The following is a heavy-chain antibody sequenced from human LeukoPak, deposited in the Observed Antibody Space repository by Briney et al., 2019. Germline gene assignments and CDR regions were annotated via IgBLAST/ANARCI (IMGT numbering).Heavy chain of an antibody. J-gene: IGHJ4*02. CDR3: TRDSSNWYLLGCYFDY. CDR2: IRSKAYGGTT. D-gene: IGHD6-13*01. V-gene: IGHV3-49*04. Sequence: TGGSLRLSCTASGFTFGDYAMSWVRQAPGKGLEWVGFIRSKAYGGTTEYAASVKGRFTISRDDSKSIAYLQMNSLKTEDTAVYYCTRDSSNWYLLGCYFDYWGQGTLVTVSS. CDR1: GFTFGDYA.